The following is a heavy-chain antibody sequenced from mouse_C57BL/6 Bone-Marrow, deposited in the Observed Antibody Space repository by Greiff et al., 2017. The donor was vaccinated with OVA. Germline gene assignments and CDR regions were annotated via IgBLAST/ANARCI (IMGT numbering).Heavy chain of an antibody. Sequence: QVQLQQSDAELVKPGASVKISCKVSGYTFTDHTIHWMKQRPEQGLEWIGYIYPRDGSTKYNEKFKGKATLTADKSSSTAYMQLNSLTSEDSAVYFCARVGGDYYGSSFFDYWGQGTTLTVSS. CDR2: IYPRDGST. D-gene: IGHD1-1*01. CDR3: ARVGGDYYGSSFFDY. J-gene: IGHJ2*01. V-gene: IGHV1-78*01. CDR1: GYTFTDHT.